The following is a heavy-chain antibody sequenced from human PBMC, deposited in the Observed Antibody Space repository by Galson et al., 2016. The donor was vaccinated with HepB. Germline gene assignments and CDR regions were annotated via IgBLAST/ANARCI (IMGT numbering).Heavy chain of an antibody. Sequence: SETLSLTCTVSGGSISSSRYHWGWIRQPPGKGLEWIGSIYYSGSTYYTYYNTSLKGRVTISVDTSKNHFSRKLSSVTAADTAVYYCARHLRRDGYNTFDYWGQGTLVTVSS. J-gene: IGHJ4*02. CDR1: GGSISSSRYH. CDR3: ARHLRRDGYNTFDY. CDR2: IYYSGSTYYT. D-gene: IGHD5-24*01. V-gene: IGHV4-39*01.